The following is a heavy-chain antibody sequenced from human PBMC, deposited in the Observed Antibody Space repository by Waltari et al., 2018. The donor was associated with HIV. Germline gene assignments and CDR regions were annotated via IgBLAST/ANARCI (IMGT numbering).Heavy chain of an antibody. V-gene: IGHV4-39*01. D-gene: IGHD2-2*01. CDR1: GGSLRSRGYY. CDR2: IYNGGSA. J-gene: IGHJ3*02. Sequence: QLQLQESDPGLVKSSETLSLICTVSGGSLRSRGYYWGWIRQPPGKGLEWIGNIYNGGSAYYSPSLRSRVIISADASKNHFSLNLKSVTASDTAMYFCARQACTSSTCLFMDEFDIWGQGTMVTVSS. CDR3: ARQACTSSTCLFMDEFDI.